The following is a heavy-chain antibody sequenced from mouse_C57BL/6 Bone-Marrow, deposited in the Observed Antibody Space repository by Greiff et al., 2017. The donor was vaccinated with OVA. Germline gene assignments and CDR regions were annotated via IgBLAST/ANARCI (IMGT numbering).Heavy chain of an antibody. CDR1: GFSLTSYG. V-gene: IGHV2-2*01. CDR2: IWSGGST. D-gene: IGHD1-1*01. J-gene: IGHJ3*01. Sequence: QVQLQQSGPGLVQPSQSLSITCTVSGFSLTSYGVHWVRQSPGKGLEWLGVIWSGGSTDYNAAFISRLSIIKDNSKSQVFFKMNSLQSDDTAIYYCARKGYYGSSPWFAYWGQGTLVTVSA. CDR3: ARKGYYGSSPWFAY.